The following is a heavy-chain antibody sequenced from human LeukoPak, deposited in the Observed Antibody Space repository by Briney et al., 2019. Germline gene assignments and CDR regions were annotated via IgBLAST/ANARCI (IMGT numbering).Heavy chain of an antibody. Sequence: GGSLRLSCAASGFTFSSYWMSWVRQAPGKGLEWVSSISSSSSYIYYADSVKGRFTISRDNAKNSLYLQMNSLRAEDTAVYYCARDSDDYGDYDGGANFDYWGQGTLVTVSS. CDR3: ARDSDDYGDYDGGANFDY. D-gene: IGHD4-17*01. J-gene: IGHJ4*02. CDR1: GFTFSSYW. V-gene: IGHV3-21*01. CDR2: ISSSSSYI.